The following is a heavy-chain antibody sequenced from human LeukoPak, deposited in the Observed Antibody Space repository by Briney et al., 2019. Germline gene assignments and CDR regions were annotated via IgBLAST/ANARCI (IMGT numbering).Heavy chain of an antibody. J-gene: IGHJ4*02. V-gene: IGHV3-66*01. D-gene: IGHD4-11*01. Sequence: HPGGSLSLSCAASGFTVSGNYMSWLRQAPGKGLEWVSVIYRGDATYYADSVKGRFTISRDRSANTVFLQMDSLRVEDTAVYYCVKEAPGTTIHFWGQGTLVTVSS. CDR3: VKEAPGTTIHF. CDR2: IYRGDAT. CDR1: GFTVSGNY.